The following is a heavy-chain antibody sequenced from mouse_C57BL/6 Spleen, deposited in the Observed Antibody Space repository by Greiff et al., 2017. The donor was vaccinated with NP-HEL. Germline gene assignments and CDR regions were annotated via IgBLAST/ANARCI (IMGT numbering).Heavy chain of an antibody. D-gene: IGHD1-1*01. Sequence: QVQLQQPGAELVMPGASVKLSCKASGYTFTSYWMHWVKQRPGQGLEWIGEIDPSGSYTNYNQKFKGESTLHVDKSSSTAYMQLSRLTSEDSAVYYSARFGFSSVVEYWGQGTTLTVSS. CDR2: IDPSGSYT. CDR3: ARFGFSSVVEY. CDR1: GYTFTSYW. V-gene: IGHV1-69*01. J-gene: IGHJ2*01.